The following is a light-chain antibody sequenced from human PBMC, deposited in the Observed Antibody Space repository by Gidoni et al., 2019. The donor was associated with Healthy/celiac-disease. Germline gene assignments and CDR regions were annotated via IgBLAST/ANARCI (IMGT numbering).Light chain of an antibody. Sequence: EIVMTQSPATLSVSPGERATLSCRASQSVSSNLAWYQQKPGQAPRLLIYGASTRATGIPARFSGSGSGTEFTLTISSLQSEDCAVYYCQQYNNGPPDTFGQGTKLEIK. CDR3: QQYNNGPPDT. J-gene: IGKJ2*01. V-gene: IGKV3-15*01. CDR2: GAS. CDR1: QSVSSN.